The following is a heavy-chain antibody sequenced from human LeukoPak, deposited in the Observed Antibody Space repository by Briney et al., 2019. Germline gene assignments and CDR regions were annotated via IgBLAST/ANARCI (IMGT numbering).Heavy chain of an antibody. CDR3: AKDAQRGCDFSNSLQH. V-gene: IGHV3-33*06. J-gene: IGHJ1*01. D-gene: IGHD4-11*01. Sequence: PGGSLRLSCAASKFTSSHYAIDWVRQAPGKGLEWVAVIWNDGSDKYYADSVKGRFTVSRDNSRNTLYLQMDILRAEDTGVYYCAKDAQRGCDFSNSLQHGGPGTLVTVSS. CDR2: IWNDGSDK. CDR1: KFTSSHYA.